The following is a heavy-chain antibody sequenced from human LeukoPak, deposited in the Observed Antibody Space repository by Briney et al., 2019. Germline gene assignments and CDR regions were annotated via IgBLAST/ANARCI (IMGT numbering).Heavy chain of an antibody. D-gene: IGHD3-16*02. CDR1: GFTFDDSD. J-gene: IGHJ4*02. CDR2: LNWNGDKT. CDR3: TRDAFGGVIAPYFHD. Sequence: GGSLRLSCVASGFTFDDSDLSWVRQVPGKGLEWVCGLNWNGDKTGYADSVKGRFIISRDNAKNSLYLQMNSLRAEDTALYYCTRDAFGGVIAPYFHDWGQGTRVAASS. V-gene: IGHV3-20*04.